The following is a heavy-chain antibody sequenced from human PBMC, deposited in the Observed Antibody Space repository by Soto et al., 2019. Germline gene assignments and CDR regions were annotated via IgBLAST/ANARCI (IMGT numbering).Heavy chain of an antibody. CDR1: GGSISSYY. D-gene: IGHD6-19*01. V-gene: IGHV4-59*01. CDR2: IYYSGST. CDR3: ARSHGGSSGWANCFAS. J-gene: IGHJ5*01. Sequence: SETLSLTCTVSGGSISSYYWSWIRQPPGKGLEWIGYIYYSGSTNYNPSLKSRVTISVDTSKNQFSLKLSSVTAADTAVYYCARSHGGSSGWANCFASWGQGTLVTVSS.